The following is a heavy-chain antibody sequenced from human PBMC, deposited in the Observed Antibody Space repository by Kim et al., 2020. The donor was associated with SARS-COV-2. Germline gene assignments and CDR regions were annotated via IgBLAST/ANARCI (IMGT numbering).Heavy chain of an antibody. CDR1: GGSISSSSYY. D-gene: IGHD6-19*01. CDR3: ASHQRYSSGWYVAHYYYYMAV. J-gene: IGHJ6*03. V-gene: IGHV4-39*01. Sequence: SETLSLTCTVSGGSISSSSYYWGWIRQPPGKGLEWIGTTYYSGNIYYNPSLKSRVTISVDTSKNQFSLKLSAVTAADTAVYYCASHQRYSSGWYVAHYYYYMAVWGGGPTAPV. CDR2: TYYSGNI.